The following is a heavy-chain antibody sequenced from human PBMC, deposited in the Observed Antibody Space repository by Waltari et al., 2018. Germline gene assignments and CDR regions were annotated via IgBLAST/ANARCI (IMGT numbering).Heavy chain of an antibody. CDR2: IYTSGST. V-gene: IGHV4-61*02. CDR1: GGSISSGSYY. J-gene: IGHJ6*02. CDR3: ARDPIRGGMGV. Sequence: QVQLQESGPGLVKPSQTLSLTCTVSGGSISSGSYYWSWIRQPAGKGLEWIGRIYTSGSTNYNPSLKSRVTISVDTSKNQFSLKLSSVTAADTAVYYCARDPIRGGMGVWGQGTTVTVSS.